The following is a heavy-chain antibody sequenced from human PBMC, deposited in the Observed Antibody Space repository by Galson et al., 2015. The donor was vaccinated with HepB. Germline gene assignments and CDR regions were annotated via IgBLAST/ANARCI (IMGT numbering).Heavy chain of an antibody. J-gene: IGHJ3*02. V-gene: IGHV1-18*01. D-gene: IGHD2-15*01. CDR1: GYTFTSYG. CDR3: ARKGYCSGGSCYSFLVLDAFDI. CDR2: ISAYNGNT. Sequence: SVKVSCKASGYTFTSYGISWVRQAPGQGLEWMGWISAYNGNTNYAQKLQGRVTMTTDTSTSTAYMELRSLRSDDTAVYYCARKGYCSGGSCYSFLVLDAFDIWGQGTMVTVSS.